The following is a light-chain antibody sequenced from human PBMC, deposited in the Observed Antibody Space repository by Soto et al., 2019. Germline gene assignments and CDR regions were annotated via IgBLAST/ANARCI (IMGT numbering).Light chain of an antibody. J-gene: IGKJ2*01. CDR3: QQYNSDWNT. V-gene: IGKV1-5*03. Sequence: DIQMTQSPSTLSASVRDRVTITCRASQSISNSMAWYQQRPGKAPKLLIYKASSLETWVPSRFSGSGSGTEFTLTISSLQTDDYATYYCQQYNSDWNTFAQGT. CDR1: QSISNS. CDR2: KAS.